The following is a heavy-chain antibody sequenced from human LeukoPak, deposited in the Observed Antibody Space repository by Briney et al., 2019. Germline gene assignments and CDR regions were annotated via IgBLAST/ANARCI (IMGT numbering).Heavy chain of an antibody. CDR2: ISAYNGNT. Sequence: ASVTVSCKASGYTFTSYGISWVRQAPGQGLEWMGWISAYNGNTNYAQKLQGRVTMTTDTSTSTAYMELRSLRSDDTAVYYCARYGGEYDFWSGYPAEYFQHWGQGTLVTVSS. V-gene: IGHV1-18*01. CDR3: ARYGGEYDFWSGYPAEYFQH. D-gene: IGHD3-3*01. CDR1: GYTFTSYG. J-gene: IGHJ1*01.